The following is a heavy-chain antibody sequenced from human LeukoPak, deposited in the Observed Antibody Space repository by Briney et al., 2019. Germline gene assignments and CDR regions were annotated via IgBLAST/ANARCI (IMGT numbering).Heavy chain of an antibody. J-gene: IGHJ4*02. CDR3: ARARNYYDSSGYYEGLGN. Sequence: GASVKVSCKASGYTFTSYGISWVRQAPGQGLEWMGWISAYNGNTSYAQKLQGRVTMTTDTSTSTAYMELRSMRSDDTAVYYCARARNYYDSSGYYEGLGNWGQGTLVTVSS. CDR2: ISAYNGNT. CDR1: GYTFTSYG. D-gene: IGHD3-22*01. V-gene: IGHV1-18*01.